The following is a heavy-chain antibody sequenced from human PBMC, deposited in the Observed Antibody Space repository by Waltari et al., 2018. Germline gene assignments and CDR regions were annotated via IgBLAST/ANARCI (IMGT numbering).Heavy chain of an antibody. CDR1: GGSISRTSYY. V-gene: IGHV4-39*01. CDR2: TYYSGDG. Sequence: QLLLQESGPGLLKPSETLSLTCSVSGGSISRTSYYWAWIRQPPGKGLEWIGSTYYSGDGYFNPSLESRVTISVDTSKNQSSLNLASLTAKDTAVYYCARQEGQQLVLYDHWGQGVLVTVSS. J-gene: IGHJ4*02. D-gene: IGHD6-13*01. CDR3: ARQEGQQLVLYDH.